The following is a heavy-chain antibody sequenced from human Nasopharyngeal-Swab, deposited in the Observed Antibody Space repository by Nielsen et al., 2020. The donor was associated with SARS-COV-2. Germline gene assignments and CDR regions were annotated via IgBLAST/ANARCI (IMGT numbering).Heavy chain of an antibody. Sequence: GGSLRLSCAASGFTFSNFAMNWVRQAPGKGLEWISYITSGSAIIYYADSVKGRFTISRDNARNLLYLQMNSLRAEDTAVYYCASAHRAYGDSGYYPLDYWGKGTLVTVSS. CDR1: GFTFSNFA. CDR2: ITSGSAII. V-gene: IGHV3-48*04. J-gene: IGHJ4*02. CDR3: ASAHRAYGDSGYYPLDY. D-gene: IGHD3-22*01.